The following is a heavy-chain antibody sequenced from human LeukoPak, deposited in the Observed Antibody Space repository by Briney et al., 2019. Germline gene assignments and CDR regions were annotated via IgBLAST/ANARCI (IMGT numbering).Heavy chain of an antibody. J-gene: IGHJ4*02. D-gene: IGHD6-13*01. CDR3: ANAGYSSSWNKDY. CDR1: GFTLSSYA. V-gene: IGHV3-23*01. CDR2: ISGSGGST. Sequence: GGSLRLSCAASGFTLSSYAMSWVRQAPGKGLEWVSAISGSGGSTYYADSVNSWFTISRDKSKNTLYLQMNNLRAEDTAVNYCANAGYSSSWNKDYWGQGTLVTVSS.